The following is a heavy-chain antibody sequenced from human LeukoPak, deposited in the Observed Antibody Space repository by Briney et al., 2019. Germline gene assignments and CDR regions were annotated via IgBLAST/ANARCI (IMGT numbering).Heavy chain of an antibody. CDR1: GFTFSNDW. CDR2: INSDGTST. CDR3: VRDVCGLKH. J-gene: IGHJ4*02. V-gene: IGHV3-74*01. D-gene: IGHD2-21*01. Sequence: GGSLRLSCAASGFTFSNDWMHWVRQAPGKGLVWVSRINSDGTSTNYADPVKGRFTISRDTTNNTPYLQLSMPRAEDTAGYCCVRDVCGLKHWGQGTLVTVSS.